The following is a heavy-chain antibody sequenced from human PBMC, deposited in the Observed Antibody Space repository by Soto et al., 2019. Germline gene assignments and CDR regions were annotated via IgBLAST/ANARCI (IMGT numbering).Heavy chain of an antibody. Sequence: ASVKVSCKASGYTFTSYGISWVRQAPGQGLEWMGWISAYNGNTNYAQKLQGRVTMTTDTSTSTAYMELRSLRSDDTAVYYCARKENWNYFYYYGMDVWGQGTTVTVSS. D-gene: IGHD1-7*01. J-gene: IGHJ6*02. CDR3: ARKENWNYFYYYGMDV. CDR1: GYTFTSYG. CDR2: ISAYNGNT. V-gene: IGHV1-18*01.